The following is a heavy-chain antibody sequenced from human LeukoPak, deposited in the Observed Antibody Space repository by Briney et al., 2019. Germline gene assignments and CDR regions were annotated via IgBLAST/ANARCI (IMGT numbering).Heavy chain of an antibody. CDR3: AREPPFYGYRYFDL. Sequence: SETLSLTCTVSGGSISSGDYYWSWIRQPPGKGLEWIGYIYYRGSTYYNPSLKSRITISVDTSENRFSLKLSSVTAADTAVYYCAREPPFYGYRYFDLWGRGTLVTVSS. J-gene: IGHJ2*01. V-gene: IGHV4-30-4*08. CDR2: IYYRGST. CDR1: GGSISSGDYY. D-gene: IGHD2/OR15-2a*01.